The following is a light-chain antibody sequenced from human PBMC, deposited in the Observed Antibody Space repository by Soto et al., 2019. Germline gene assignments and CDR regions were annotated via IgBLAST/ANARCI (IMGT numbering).Light chain of an antibody. CDR3: AAWDGSLSGVV. V-gene: IGLV1-47*01. J-gene: IGLJ2*01. Sequence: QSVLTQPPSASGTPGQRVTISCSGSSSNIGSNYVYWYQQLPATAPKLLIYRNNQRPSGVPDRFSGSKSGTSASLPISGLRSEDEADYYCAAWDGSLSGVVFGGGTKLTVL. CDR1: SSNIGSNY. CDR2: RNN.